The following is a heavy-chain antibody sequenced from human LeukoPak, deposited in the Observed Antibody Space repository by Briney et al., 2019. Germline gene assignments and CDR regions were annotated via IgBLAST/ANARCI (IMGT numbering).Heavy chain of an antibody. J-gene: IGHJ4*02. CDR1: GCTFSSYS. CDR3: ATGHGAIVGATRNY. CDR2: ISSSSSYI. D-gene: IGHD1-26*01. V-gene: IGHV3-21*01. Sequence: GGSLRLSCAASGCTFSSYSMNWVRQAPGKGLEWVSSISSSSSYIYYADSVKGRFTISRDNAKNSLYLQMNSLRAEDTAVYYCATGHGAIVGATRNYWGQGTLVTVSS.